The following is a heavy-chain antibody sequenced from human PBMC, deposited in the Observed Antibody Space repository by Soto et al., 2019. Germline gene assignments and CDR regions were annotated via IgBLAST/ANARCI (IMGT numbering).Heavy chain of an antibody. CDR3: ATRITVFGLLIPPFDP. Sequence: ASVKVYCKASGYTFFTYDISWVRQAPGQGLEWMGWISTYSGDTKYAQKFQGRVTMTTDTSTTTAYLELRSLRSDDTAVYYCATRITVFGLLIPPFDPWGQGTQVTVSS. CDR2: ISTYSGDT. J-gene: IGHJ5*02. V-gene: IGHV1-18*01. CDR1: GYTFFTYD. D-gene: IGHD3-3*01.